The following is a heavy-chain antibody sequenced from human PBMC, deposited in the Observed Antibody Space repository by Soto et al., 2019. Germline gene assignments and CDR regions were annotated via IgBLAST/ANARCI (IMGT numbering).Heavy chain of an antibody. CDR2: ISAYNGNT. D-gene: IGHD2-15*01. J-gene: IGHJ4*02. CDR1: GYTFTSYG. V-gene: IGHV1-18*01. CDR3: VVAAQPYYFDY. Sequence: QVQLVQSGAEVKKPGASVKVSCKASGYTFTSYGISWVRQAPGQGLEWMGWISAYNGNTNHAQKLQGRATMTTATSTSTAYMELRSLRSDDTAVYYCVVAAQPYYFDYWAQGTLVTVSS.